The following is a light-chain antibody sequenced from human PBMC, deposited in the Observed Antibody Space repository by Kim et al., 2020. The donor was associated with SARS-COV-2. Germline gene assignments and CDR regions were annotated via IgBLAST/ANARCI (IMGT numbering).Light chain of an antibody. CDR1: QSVSGY. Sequence: SSPGESATLTSRASQSVSGYVAWYQQKPGQTPRLLIDDASNRATGIPARFSGSGSGTDFTLTISSLEPEDFAVYYCQQRNNWPRTFGQGTKVDIK. CDR2: DAS. CDR3: QQRNNWPRT. V-gene: IGKV3-11*01. J-gene: IGKJ1*01.